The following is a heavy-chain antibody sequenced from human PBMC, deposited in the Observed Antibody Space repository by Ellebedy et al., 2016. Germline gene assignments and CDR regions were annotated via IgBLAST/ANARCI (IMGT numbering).Heavy chain of an antibody. CDR2: ISGSGGST. CDR1: GFTFSSYA. CDR3: AKGEAGYCSGGSCRPEYYYYMDV. Sequence: GESLKISXAASGFTFSSYAMSWVRQAPGKGLEWVSAISGSGGSTYYADSVKGRFTISRDNSKNTLYLQMNSLRAEDTAVYYCAKGEAGYCSGGSCRPEYYYYMDVWGKGTTVTVSS. J-gene: IGHJ6*03. V-gene: IGHV3-23*01. D-gene: IGHD2-15*01.